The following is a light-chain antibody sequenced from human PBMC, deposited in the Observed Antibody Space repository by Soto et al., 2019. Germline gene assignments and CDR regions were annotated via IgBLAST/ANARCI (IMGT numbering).Light chain of an antibody. V-gene: IGLV1-40*01. CDR2: DNS. CDR1: SSNIGAGFD. Sequence: QSVLTQPTSVSGAPGQRVTISCTGNSSNIGAGFDVHWYQQLPGKAPKLLIYDNSNRPSGVTDRFSGSKSGPSASLAITGLQAEDGTDYYCQSSDSRLSAVVFGGGTKLTVL. J-gene: IGLJ2*01. CDR3: QSSDSRLSAVV.